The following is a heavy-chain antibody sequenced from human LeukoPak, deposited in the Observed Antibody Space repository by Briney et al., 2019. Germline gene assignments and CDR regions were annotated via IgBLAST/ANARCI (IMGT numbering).Heavy chain of an antibody. CDR2: ISWNSGSI. Sequence: PGRSLRLSCAASGFTFDDYAMHWVRQAPGKGLEWVSGISWNSGSIGYADSVKGRFTISRDNAKNSLYLQMNSLRAKDTALYYCEMGDGRGFYSPFGYGGQGTLVTVSS. V-gene: IGHV3-9*01. D-gene: IGHD3-22*01. J-gene: IGHJ4*02. CDR1: GFTFDDYA. CDR3: EMGDGRGFYSPFGY.